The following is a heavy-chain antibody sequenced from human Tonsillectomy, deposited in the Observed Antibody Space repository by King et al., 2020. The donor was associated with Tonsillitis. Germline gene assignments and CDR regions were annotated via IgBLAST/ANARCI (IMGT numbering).Heavy chain of an antibody. CDR2: INPYNGGT. D-gene: IGHD6-19*01. CDR1: GYTFTDYF. V-gene: IGHV1-2*02. Sequence: QLVQSGAEVKKPGASVKVSCKSSGYTFTDYFIHWVRQAPGQGLEWMGWINPYNGGTKYAQKFQGRVTMTRDTSTSTTQMDLSRRKSEDTAVYYCARGGTKQWLVHFDSWGQGTLVTVSS. CDR3: ARGGTKQWLVHFDS. J-gene: IGHJ4*02.